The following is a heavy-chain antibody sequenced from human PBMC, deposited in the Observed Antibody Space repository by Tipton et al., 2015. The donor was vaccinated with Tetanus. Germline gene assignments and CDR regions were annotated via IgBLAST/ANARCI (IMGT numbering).Heavy chain of an antibody. D-gene: IGHD6-25*01. CDR1: GFIFSSYA. J-gene: IGHJ4*02. CDR2: TSHDGHNE. CDR3: ASGSTLDY. Sequence: RSLRLSCAAPGFIFSSYAMHWVRQAPGKGLEWVAVTSHDGHNEYYADSVKGRFIISRDNAKNSLFLQMDSLRAEDAAIYYCASGSTLDYWGQGALVTVSS. V-gene: IGHV3-30-3*01.